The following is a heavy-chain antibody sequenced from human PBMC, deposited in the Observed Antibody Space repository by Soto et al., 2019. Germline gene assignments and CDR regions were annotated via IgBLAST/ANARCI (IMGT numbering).Heavy chain of an antibody. D-gene: IGHD7-27*01. Sequence: PSETLSLTSAVSGDSISSSVWWTWVRQPPGKGLEWIGEVFHTGNTNYNPSLKSRVTMSVDKSTNEFSLKVTSVTAADTAIYYCARKAWVRFDYWGQGALVTVSS. V-gene: IGHV4-4*02. CDR2: VFHTGNT. J-gene: IGHJ4*02. CDR1: GDSISSSVW. CDR3: ARKAWVRFDY.